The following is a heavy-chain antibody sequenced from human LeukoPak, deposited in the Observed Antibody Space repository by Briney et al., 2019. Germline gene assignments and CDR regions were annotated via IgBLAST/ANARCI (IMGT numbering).Heavy chain of an antibody. CDR3: ASRGYSSGWYGAGFDY. CDR2: ISYDGSNK. CDR1: GFTFSSYG. J-gene: IGHJ4*02. Sequence: GGSLRLSCAASGFTFSSYGMHWVRQAPGKGLEWVAVISYDGSNKYYADSVKGRFTISRDNSKNTLYLQMNSLRAEDTAVYYCASRGYSSGWYGAGFDYWGQGTLVTVSS. V-gene: IGHV3-30*03. D-gene: IGHD6-19*01.